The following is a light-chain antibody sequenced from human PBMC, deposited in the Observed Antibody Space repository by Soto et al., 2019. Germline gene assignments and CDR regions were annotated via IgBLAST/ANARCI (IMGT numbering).Light chain of an antibody. CDR1: QSISSW. J-gene: IGKJ1*01. CDR3: QQYGSSSPWT. V-gene: IGKV1-5*03. Sequence: DIQMTQSPSTLSASVGDRVTITCRASQSISSWLAWYQQKPGKAPKLLIYKASSLETGVPSRFSGSGSGTEFTLIIRSLQPDDFASYYCQQYGSSSPWTFGQWTKVEIK. CDR2: KAS.